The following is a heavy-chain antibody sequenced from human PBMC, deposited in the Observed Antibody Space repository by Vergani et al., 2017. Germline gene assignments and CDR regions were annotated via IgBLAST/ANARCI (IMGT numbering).Heavy chain of an antibody. CDR3: ARDGGEYDKDALDV. J-gene: IGHJ3*01. V-gene: IGHV4-61*02. D-gene: IGHD2-21*01. Sequence: QVQLQESGPGLGKPSQTLSLTCTGSGSSFSTGGQSWTWLRQSAGKGLEWIGRIYTSGSTNYNPSLRSRAIMSVDASKKEFSLKLTSVTAADTAVYDCARDGGEYDKDALDVWGQGTKVTVTS. CDR1: GSSFSTGGQS. CDR2: IYTSGST.